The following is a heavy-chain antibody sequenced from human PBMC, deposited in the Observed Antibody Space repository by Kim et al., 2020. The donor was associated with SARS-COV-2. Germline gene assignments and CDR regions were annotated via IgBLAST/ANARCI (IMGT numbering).Heavy chain of an antibody. D-gene: IGHD2-2*01. CDR2: IYYSGST. CDR3: ARDRGYCSSTSCYGSPPARRNWFDP. V-gene: IGHV4-31*03. Sequence: SETLSLTCTVSGGSISSGGYYWSWIRQHPGKGLEWIGYIYYSGSTYYNPSLKSRVTISVDTSKNQFSLKLSSVTAADTAVYYCARDRGYCSSTSCYGSPPARRNWFDPWGQGTLVTVSS. CDR1: GGSISSGGYY. J-gene: IGHJ5*02.